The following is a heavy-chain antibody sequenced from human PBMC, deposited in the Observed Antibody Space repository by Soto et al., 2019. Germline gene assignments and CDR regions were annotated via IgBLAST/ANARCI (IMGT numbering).Heavy chain of an antibody. CDR1: GGSISSGGCS. Sequence: PSETLSLTCAVPGGSISSGGCSWSWIRQPPGKGLEWIGYIYHTGNSYYNPSLKSRVTLFVDKSNNQLPLKLTSVTAADTAVYFCARYCPNPEGDSWFDPWGQGTLVTVSS. J-gene: IGHJ5*02. CDR3: ARYCPNPEGDSWFDP. CDR2: IYHTGNS. D-gene: IGHD2-8*01. V-gene: IGHV4-30-2*01.